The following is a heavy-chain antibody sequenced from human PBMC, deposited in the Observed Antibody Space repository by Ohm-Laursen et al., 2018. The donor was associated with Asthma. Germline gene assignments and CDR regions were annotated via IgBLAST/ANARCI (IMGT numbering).Heavy chain of an antibody. Sequence: SDTLSLTCIVSSASFSSDSYYWGWIRQPPEKRLEWIGSIYYTGSPTYSPSLKTRVTISVDTSKNQFSLRLRSVTAADTAVYYCARQTRYLTSGSYYSTFDSWGQGTLVTVSS. J-gene: IGHJ4*02. CDR1: SASFSSDSYY. CDR3: ARQTRYLTSGSYYSTFDS. D-gene: IGHD3-10*01. V-gene: IGHV4-39*01. CDR2: IYYTGSP.